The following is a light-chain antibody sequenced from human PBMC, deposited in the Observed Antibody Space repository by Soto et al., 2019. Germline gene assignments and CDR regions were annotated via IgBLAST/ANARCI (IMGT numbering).Light chain of an antibody. CDR2: GAS. J-gene: IGKJ2*01. V-gene: IGKV3-20*01. CDR1: QSIFNNY. CDR3: LQYGGLPFT. Sequence: IVMTQSPGTLSSSPRVRATLSCRAIQSIFNNYLAWYKQKPGQAPRLLVYGASFRSTVIPDRFSGSGSGTDFTPTISRLEPEEFAVYYCLQYGGLPFTFGQGTRLEIK.